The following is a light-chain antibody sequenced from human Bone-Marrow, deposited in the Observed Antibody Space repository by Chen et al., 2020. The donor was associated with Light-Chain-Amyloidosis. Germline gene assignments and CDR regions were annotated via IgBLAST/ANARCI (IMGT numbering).Light chain of an antibody. CDR2: WAS. Sequence: DIVMTQSPDSLAVSLGERATINCKSNQTLLYSSSNKNYLAWYQQKPGQPPKLLISWASTRDSGVPDRFSGSGSGTDFTLTISTLQAEDVAVYYCQQYYTTPFTFGPGTKVEIK. V-gene: IGKV4-1*01. CDR1: QTLLYSSSNKNY. J-gene: IGKJ3*01. CDR3: QQYYTTPFT.